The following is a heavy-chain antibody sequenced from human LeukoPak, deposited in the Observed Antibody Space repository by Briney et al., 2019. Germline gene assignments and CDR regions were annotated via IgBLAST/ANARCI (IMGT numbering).Heavy chain of an antibody. CDR1: GGTFSSYA. D-gene: IGHD3-22*01. CDR3: ARALTYYYDSSGYSLHY. J-gene: IGHJ4*02. Sequence: GSSVKVSCKASGGTFSSYAISWVRQAPGHGLEWMGGIIPIFGTANYAQKFQGRVTITTDESTSTAYMELSSLRSEDTAVYYCARALTYYYDSSGYSLHYWGQGTLVTVSS. V-gene: IGHV1-69*05. CDR2: IIPIFGTA.